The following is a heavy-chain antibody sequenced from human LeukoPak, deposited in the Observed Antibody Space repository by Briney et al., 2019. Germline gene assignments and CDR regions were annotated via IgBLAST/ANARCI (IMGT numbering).Heavy chain of an antibody. D-gene: IGHD2-2*02. Sequence: GRSLRLSCAASGFTFSSYGMHWVRQAPGKGLEWVAVIWYDGSNKYYADSVKGRFTISRDNSKNTLYLQMNSLRAEDTAVYYWAREVPAAIPYYYYGMDVWGQGTTVTVSS. CDR1: GFTFSSYG. V-gene: IGHV3-33*01. CDR3: AREVPAAIPYYYYGMDV. J-gene: IGHJ6*02. CDR2: IWYDGSNK.